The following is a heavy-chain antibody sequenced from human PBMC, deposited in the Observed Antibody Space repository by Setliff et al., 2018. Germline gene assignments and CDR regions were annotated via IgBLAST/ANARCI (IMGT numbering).Heavy chain of an antibody. J-gene: IGHJ6*03. Sequence: SETLSLTCTVSGGSISSYYWSWIRQPAGKGLEWIGHIYIGGSANYNPSPKSRVTMSIDTSKNQFSLKLNSVTAADMTVYYCAREQWLDPPGYYYMDVWAKGSTVTVSS. CDR1: GGSISSYY. CDR3: AREQWLDPPGYYYMDV. CDR2: IYIGGSA. V-gene: IGHV4-4*07. D-gene: IGHD6-19*01.